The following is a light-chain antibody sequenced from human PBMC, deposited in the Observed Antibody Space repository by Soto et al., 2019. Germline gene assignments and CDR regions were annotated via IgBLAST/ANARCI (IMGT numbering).Light chain of an antibody. Sequence: VLTQPPSASGTPGQMVTISCSGSSSNIGSNTVNWYQQLPGTAPKLLIYSNNQRPSGVPDRFSGSKSGTSASLAISGLQSEDEADYYCAAWDDSLNGRVFGTGTKVTVL. CDR3: AAWDDSLNGRV. V-gene: IGLV1-44*01. CDR2: SNN. J-gene: IGLJ1*01. CDR1: SSNIGSNT.